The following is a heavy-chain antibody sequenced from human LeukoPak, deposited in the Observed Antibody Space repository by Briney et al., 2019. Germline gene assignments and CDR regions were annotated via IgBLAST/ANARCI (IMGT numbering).Heavy chain of an antibody. CDR2: IYYSGST. V-gene: IGHV4-39*01. CDR1: GGSISSSSYY. J-gene: IGHJ5*02. Sequence: SETLSLTCTVSGGSISSSSYYWGWIRQPPGKGLEWIGSIYYSGSTYYNPSLKSRVTIFVDTSKNQFPLKLSSVTAADTAVYYCARLGAHDSSGYYYFGFDPWGQGTLVTVSS. D-gene: IGHD3-22*01. CDR3: ARLGAHDSSGYYYFGFDP.